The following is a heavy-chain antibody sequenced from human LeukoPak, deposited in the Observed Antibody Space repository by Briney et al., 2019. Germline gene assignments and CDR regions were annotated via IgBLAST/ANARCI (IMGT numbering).Heavy chain of an antibody. V-gene: IGHV4-30-4*01. Sequence: SQTLSLTCTVSGGSISSGDYYWSWIRQPPGKGLEWIGYIYYSGSTYYNPSLKSRVTISVDTSKNQFSLKLSSVTAADTAVCYCAVDRSYYCSSTSCYSWFDPWGQGTLVTVSS. CDR3: AVDRSYYCSSTSCYSWFDP. J-gene: IGHJ5*02. CDR1: GGSISSGDYY. CDR2: IYYSGST. D-gene: IGHD2-2*02.